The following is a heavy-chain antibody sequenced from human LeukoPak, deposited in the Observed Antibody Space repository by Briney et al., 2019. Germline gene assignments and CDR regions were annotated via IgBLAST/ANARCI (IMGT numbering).Heavy chain of an antibody. CDR2: IYYSGST. J-gene: IGHJ6*03. Sequence: PSETLSLTCTVSGGSISSYYCSWIRHPPPQGLEWMGYIYYSGSTNYNPSLKSRVTISVDTSKNQFSLKLSSVPAADTAVYYGARTTYYDYMDVWGKGTTVTVPS. CDR3: ARTTYYDYMDV. V-gene: IGHV4-59*01. D-gene: IGHD1-1*01. CDR1: GGSISSYY.